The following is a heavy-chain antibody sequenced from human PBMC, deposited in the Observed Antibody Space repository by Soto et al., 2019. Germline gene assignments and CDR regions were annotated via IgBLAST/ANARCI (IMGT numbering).Heavy chain of an antibody. V-gene: IGHV4-31*03. J-gene: IGHJ3*02. Sequence: QVQLQESGPGLMKPSQTLSLTCSVSAGSISSPGYYWSWIRQHPGKGLEWLGYIFHTGSTDYNPSLKSRLTMSVDTSKNQFSLKLTSDTAADTALYYCARGATATTARGAFDIWGQGTMVTVSS. CDR3: ARGATATTARGAFDI. CDR2: IFHTGST. D-gene: IGHD1-1*01. CDR1: AGSISSPGYY.